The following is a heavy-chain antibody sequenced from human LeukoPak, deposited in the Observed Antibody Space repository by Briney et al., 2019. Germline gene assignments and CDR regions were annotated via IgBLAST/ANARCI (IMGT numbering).Heavy chain of an antibody. J-gene: IGHJ5*02. D-gene: IGHD6-19*01. V-gene: IGHV1-69*13. CDR2: IIPIFGTA. Sequence: GASVKVSCKASGGTFSSYAISWVRQAPGQGLEWMGGIIPIFGTANYAQKFQGRVTITADESTSTAYMELSSLRSEDTAVYYCARSPPLSGGWYGLPRPPNWFDPWGQGSPVTVSS. CDR3: ARSPPLSGGWYGLPRPPNWFDP. CDR1: GGTFSSYA.